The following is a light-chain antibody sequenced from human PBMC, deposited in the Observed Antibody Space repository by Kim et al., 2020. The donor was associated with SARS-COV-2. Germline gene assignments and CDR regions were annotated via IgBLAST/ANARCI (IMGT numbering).Light chain of an antibody. CDR2: DVI. Sequence: QSVLTQPASVSGSPGQSITMSCTGTSSDVGGSGYVSWYQQFPGKAPKLMIYDVIDRPSGVSTRFSGSKSGNTASLTISGLQAEDEADYYCTSSGSGATVIFGGGTQLTVL. V-gene: IGLV2-14*03. CDR1: SSDVGGSGY. CDR3: TSSGSGATVI. J-gene: IGLJ2*01.